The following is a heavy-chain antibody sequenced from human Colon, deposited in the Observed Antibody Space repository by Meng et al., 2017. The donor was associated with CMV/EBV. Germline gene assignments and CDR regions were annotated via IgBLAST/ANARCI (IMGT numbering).Heavy chain of an antibody. V-gene: IGHV4-34*01. Sequence: QVQLQQWGAGLLEPSETLSLTCAVYDGSSSGYYFSWVRQPPGKGLEWIGEIQPSGSTSYNASLNSRVTLSSDTSKDQFSLKLNSVTAADTAVYFCARGDDTAKTGRSWGQGILVTVSS. CDR1: DGSSSGYY. CDR3: ARGDDTAKTGRS. D-gene: IGHD5-18*01. CDR2: IQPSGST. J-gene: IGHJ4*02.